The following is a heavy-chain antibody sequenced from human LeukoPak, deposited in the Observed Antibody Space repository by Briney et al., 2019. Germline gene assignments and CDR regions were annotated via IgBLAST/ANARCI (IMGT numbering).Heavy chain of an antibody. V-gene: IGHV4-61*02. CDR3: ARDMTGSGWNDAFDI. J-gene: IGHJ3*02. Sequence: SETLSLTCTVSGASISSDSYYWSWIRQPAGKGLEWIGRIYSSGNTNYNPALMSRVIISLDTSKNQLSLSLSSVTAADTAVYYCARDMTGSGWNDAFDIWGQGTMVTVSS. D-gene: IGHD6-19*01. CDR1: GASISSDSYY. CDR2: IYSSGNT.